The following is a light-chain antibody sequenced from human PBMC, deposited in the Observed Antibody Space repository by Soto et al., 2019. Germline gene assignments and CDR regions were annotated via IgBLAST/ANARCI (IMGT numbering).Light chain of an antibody. CDR1: QRISNN. V-gene: IGKV3D-15*01. CDR2: GAS. CDR3: QQYHNWPPIT. J-gene: IGKJ5*01. Sequence: EIGLTQSPGTLSLSPGERATLSCRARQRISNNLAWYQQKLGQAPRLLIYGASTRATGIPARFSGSGSGTEFTLTISSLQSEDFAVYYCQQYHNWPPITSGQGTRLEIK.